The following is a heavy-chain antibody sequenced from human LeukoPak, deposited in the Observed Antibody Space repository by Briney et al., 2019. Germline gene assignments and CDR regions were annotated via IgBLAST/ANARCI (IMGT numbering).Heavy chain of an antibody. D-gene: IGHD5-12*01. CDR3: TWMATIFTADY. V-gene: IGHV3-15*01. Sequence: PGGSLRLSCVLSGLTFSDAWMSWVRQAPGKGLEWVGRIRNDRITDYAAPVQGRFSISRDNSKNTFYLQMNNLRTEDTGMYFCTWMATIFTADYWGQGTLVTVSS. CDR2: IRNDRIT. CDR1: GLTFSDAW. J-gene: IGHJ4*02.